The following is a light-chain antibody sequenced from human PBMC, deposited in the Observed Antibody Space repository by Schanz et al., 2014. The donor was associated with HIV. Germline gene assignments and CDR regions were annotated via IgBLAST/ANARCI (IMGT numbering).Light chain of an antibody. J-gene: IGKJ1*01. Sequence: DIQMTQSPSTLSASVGDRVTITCRASQNIGNWLAWYQQKPGKAPNLLIYQASVLKTGVPSRFSGSRSGTEFTLTISSLQPEDFATYYCLQDYSYWWTFGQGTTVEVK. CDR3: LQDYSYWWT. CDR2: QAS. V-gene: IGKV1-5*03. CDR1: QNIGNW.